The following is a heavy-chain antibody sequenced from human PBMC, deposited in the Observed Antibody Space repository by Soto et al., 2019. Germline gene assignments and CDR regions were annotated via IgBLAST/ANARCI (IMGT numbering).Heavy chain of an antibody. D-gene: IGHD3-10*01. CDR2: IYYSGST. Sequence: PSETLSRTCTVSGGSISSGDYYWSWIRQPPGKGLEWIGYIYYSGSTYYNPSLKSRVTISVDTSKNQFSLKLSSVTAADTAVYYCAGEYYYGSGSSHTPFDPWGQGTLVTVSS. J-gene: IGHJ5*02. V-gene: IGHV4-30-4*01. CDR3: AGEYYYGSGSSHTPFDP. CDR1: GGSISSGDYY.